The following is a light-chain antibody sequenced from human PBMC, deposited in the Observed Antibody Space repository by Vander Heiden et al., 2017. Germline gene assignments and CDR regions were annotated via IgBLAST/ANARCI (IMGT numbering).Light chain of an antibody. J-gene: IGKJ1*01. V-gene: IGKV1-5*03. CDR2: KAS. CDR1: QGVSSW. Sequence: DIQMTQSPSTLSASVGDTVTITCRASQGVSSWLAWYQQKPGKAPKVLIYKASTLGGGVPSRFSGSGSGTEFTLTISSLQPDDFATYYCQQYNSYSWTFGQGTRVEVK. CDR3: QQYNSYSWT.